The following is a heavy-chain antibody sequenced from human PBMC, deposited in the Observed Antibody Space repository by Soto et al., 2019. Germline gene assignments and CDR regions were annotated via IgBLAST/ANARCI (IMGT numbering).Heavy chain of an antibody. V-gene: IGHV1-18*04. CDR1: GYTFTSYG. D-gene: IGHD6-13*01. CDR3: ARSSSSSSSRARGRYSNPWYFDY. J-gene: IGHJ4*02. Sequence: ASVKVSCKASGYTFTSYGISWVRQAPGQGLEWMGLISAYNGNTNYAQKLQGRVTMTTDTSTSTAYMELRSLRSDDTAAYYCARSSSSSSSRARGRYSNPWYFDYWGQGTLVTVSS. CDR2: ISAYNGNT.